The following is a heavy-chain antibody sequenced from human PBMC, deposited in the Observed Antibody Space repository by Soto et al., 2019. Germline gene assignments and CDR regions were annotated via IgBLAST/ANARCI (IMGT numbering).Heavy chain of an antibody. CDR2: MFPGDSDT. CDR1: GYSFTTYW. V-gene: IGHV5-51*01. CDR3: ARVPDSSLGTMDV. Sequence: GESLKISCKGSGYSFTTYWIGWVRQLPGQGLEWMGVMFPGDSDTRCSPSFQGQVTMSADPSTNTAYLEWGSLKAADSAMYYCARVPDSSLGTMDVWGQGTTVTVSS. J-gene: IGHJ6*02. D-gene: IGHD6-19*01.